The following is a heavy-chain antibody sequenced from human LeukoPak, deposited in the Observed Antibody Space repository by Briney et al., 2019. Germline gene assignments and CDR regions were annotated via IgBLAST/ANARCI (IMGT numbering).Heavy chain of an antibody. CDR3: AXXXXXXXXDADC. CDR2: ISDTSAM. J-gene: IGHJ4*02. V-gene: IGHV3-48*01. CDR1: GFSFSLYS. Sequence: GGSLRLSCVASGFSFSLYSMKWVRQAPGKGLEWVSYISDTSAMYYADSVRGRFTISRDNAKNSLFLQMNSLRVEDTGVYYWAXXXXXXXXDADCWGQGTLVTVSS.